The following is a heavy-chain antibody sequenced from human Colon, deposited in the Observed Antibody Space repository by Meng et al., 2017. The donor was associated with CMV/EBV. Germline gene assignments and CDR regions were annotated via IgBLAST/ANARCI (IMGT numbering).Heavy chain of an antibody. CDR1: GFTFSNYA. CDR2: ITGSGVHT. V-gene: IGHV3-23*01. J-gene: IGHJ4*02. Sequence: GGSLRLSCAASGFTFSNYAMIWPRQAPGKGLEWVSGITGSGVHTYYADSVKGRFTISRDNSKNTLFLQVNALRAEDTAVYYCAKGAEYSNFWTAPEWGQGTLVTVSS. D-gene: IGHD3/OR15-3a*01. CDR3: AKGAEYSNFWTAPE.